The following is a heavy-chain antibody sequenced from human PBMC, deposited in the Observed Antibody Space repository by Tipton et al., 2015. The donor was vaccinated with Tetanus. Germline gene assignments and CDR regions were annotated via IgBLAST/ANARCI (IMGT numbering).Heavy chain of an antibody. D-gene: IGHD6-6*01. V-gene: IGHV5-51*01. J-gene: IGHJ4*02. Sequence: QLVQSGADVKKPGESLKISCKASGYSFTSHWIGWVRQMPGKGLEWMGMIFPDDYDNRYSPPCHGHVPFSVDQSTSTVFLQWSSLKASDTAMYFCARMYSTSSPFDHWGQGTLVTVSS. CDR2: IFPDDYDN. CDR1: GYSFTSHW. CDR3: ARMYSTSSPFDH.